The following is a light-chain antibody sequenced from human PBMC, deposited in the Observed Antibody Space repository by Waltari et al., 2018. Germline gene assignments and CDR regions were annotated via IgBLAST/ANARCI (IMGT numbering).Light chain of an antibody. V-gene: IGKV4-1*01. CDR3: QQYYSTPLT. CDR2: WAS. J-gene: IGKJ4*01. CDR1: ESVLYSSNNKNH. Sequence: DIVMTQSPESLAVSLGERVTINCKSSESVLYSSNNKNHLAWYQQKPGQPPKLLLYWASTRESGVPDRFSGSGSETDFTLTVTSLQAEDVAVYYCQQYYSTPLTFGGGTK.